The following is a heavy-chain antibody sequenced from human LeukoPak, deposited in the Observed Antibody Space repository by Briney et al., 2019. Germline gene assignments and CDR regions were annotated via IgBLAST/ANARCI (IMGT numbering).Heavy chain of an antibody. CDR2: INPNSGGT. D-gene: IGHD6-13*01. Sequence: ASVRVSCKASGYTFTGYYMHWVRQAPGQGLEWMGWINPNSGGTNYAQKFQGRVTMTRDTSISTAYMELSRLRSDDTAVYYCAMGIAAAGTDDYWGQGTLVTVSS. CDR3: AMGIAAAGTDDY. J-gene: IGHJ4*02. CDR1: GYTFTGYY. V-gene: IGHV1-2*02.